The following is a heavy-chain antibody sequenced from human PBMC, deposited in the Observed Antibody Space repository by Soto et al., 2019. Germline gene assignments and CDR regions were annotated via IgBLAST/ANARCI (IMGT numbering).Heavy chain of an antibody. D-gene: IGHD3-9*01. CDR3: THGATGSYRRGEYSSGMDV. CDR1: GVTFSSYA. J-gene: IGHJ6*02. V-gene: IGHV1-69*19. Sequence: QVQLVQSGAEVKKTGASFKVSGKASGVTFSSYAISWLRHAPGQGHGCMGGIIPIFGTANYAQKFKGIVKIASDESKSTAGMDLGILRSEDNVVYYCTHGATGSYRRGEYSSGMDVWGQYTTVTVSS. CDR2: IIPIFGTA.